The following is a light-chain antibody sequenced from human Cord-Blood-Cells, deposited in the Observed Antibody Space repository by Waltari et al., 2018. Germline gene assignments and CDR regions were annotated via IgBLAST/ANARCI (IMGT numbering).Light chain of an antibody. V-gene: IGKV1-5*03. Sequence: DIQMTQSPSTLSASVGDRVTITCRASQSISSWLAWYQQKPGKAPKLLIYKASSLESGVPSRVSGSGSGTEFTLTISSLQPDDFATYYGQQYNSPPWTFGQGTKVEIK. CDR3: QQYNSPPWT. CDR2: KAS. CDR1: QSISSW. J-gene: IGKJ1*01.